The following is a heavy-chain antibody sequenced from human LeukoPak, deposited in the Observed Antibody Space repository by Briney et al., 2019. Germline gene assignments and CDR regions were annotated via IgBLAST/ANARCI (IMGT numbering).Heavy chain of an antibody. V-gene: IGHV3-21*01. J-gene: IGHJ6*02. CDR1: GFPFSGYS. D-gene: IGHD2-15*01. CDR3: AREGKDLRLGYYNSAVDV. Sequence: GGSLRLSCAASGFPFSGYSLHWVRQAPGKGLEWVSSISSSAAYIAYADSVKGRFTISRDNAKDSLYLQMNNLRAEDTVVYYCAREGKDLRLGYYNSAVDVWGQGTTVSVSS. CDR2: ISSSAAYI.